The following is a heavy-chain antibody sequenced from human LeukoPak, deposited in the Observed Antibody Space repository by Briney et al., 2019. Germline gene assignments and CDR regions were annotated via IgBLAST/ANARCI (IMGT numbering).Heavy chain of an antibody. V-gene: IGHV3-7*03. CDR2: IKQDGSEK. CDR3: ARNQQLGGHSYYYYGMDV. D-gene: IGHD3-16*01. CDR1: GFSFSNYW. J-gene: IGHJ6*02. Sequence: GGSLRLSCAASGFSFSNYWMHWVRQPPGKGLEWVANIKQDGSEKYYVDSVKGRFTISRDNSKNTLYLQMNSLRADDTAIYYCARNQQLGGHSYYYYGMDVWGQGTTVTVSS.